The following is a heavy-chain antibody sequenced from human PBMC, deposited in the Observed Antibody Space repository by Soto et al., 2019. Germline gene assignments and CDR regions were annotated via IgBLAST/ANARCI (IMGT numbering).Heavy chain of an antibody. D-gene: IGHD6-13*01. CDR1: GYSFTNYW. Sequence: GESLKISCKGSGYSFTNYWVGWVRQMPGKGLEWVAIIYPSDSDTRYGPSFRGQVTISADKSITTAYLQWNSLKASDTAMYYCARTPKRRGGTAGILYWGQGTLVTVSS. CDR3: ARTPKRRGGTAGILY. V-gene: IGHV5-51*01. J-gene: IGHJ4*02. CDR2: IYPSDSDT.